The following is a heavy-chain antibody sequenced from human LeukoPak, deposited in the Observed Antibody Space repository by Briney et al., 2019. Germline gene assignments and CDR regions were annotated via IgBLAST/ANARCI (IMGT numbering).Heavy chain of an antibody. D-gene: IGHD3-10*01. J-gene: IGHJ4*02. CDR2: ISSSGSTI. Sequence: GGSLRLSCAASGFTFSSYEMNWVRQAPGKGLEWVSYISSSGSTIYYADSVKGRFTISRDNAKDSLYLQMNSLRAEDTAVYYCAAGGSLTYYYFDYWGQGTLVTVSS. CDR1: GFTFSSYE. CDR3: AAGGSLTYYYFDY. V-gene: IGHV3-48*03.